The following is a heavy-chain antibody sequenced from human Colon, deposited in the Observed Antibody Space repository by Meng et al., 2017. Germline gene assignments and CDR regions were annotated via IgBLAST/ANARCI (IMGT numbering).Heavy chain of an antibody. D-gene: IGHD3-22*01. Sequence: VALQESGPGLVKPSDTLSLTCAVSGGSISRSDWGSWVRQPPGKGLEWIGETSHSGSTNYSPSLKSRVTISLDKSKNQLSLKLNSVTAADTAVYYCASSDYYRSDYWGQGTLVTVSS. CDR1: GGSISRSDW. V-gene: IGHV4-4*02. CDR3: ASSDYYRSDY. CDR2: TSHSGST. J-gene: IGHJ4*02.